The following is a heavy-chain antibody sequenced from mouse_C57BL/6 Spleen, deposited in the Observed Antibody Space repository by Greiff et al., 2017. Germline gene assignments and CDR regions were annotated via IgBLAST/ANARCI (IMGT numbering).Heavy chain of an antibody. V-gene: IGHV1-15*01. Sequence: QVQLQQSGAELVRPGASVTLSCKASGYTFTDYEMHWVKQTPVHGLEWIGAIDPETGGTAYNQKFKGKARLTADKSSSTAYMELRSLTSEDSAVYYCTRDWDEGAMDYWGQGTSVTVSS. D-gene: IGHD4-1*01. CDR1: GYTFTDYE. J-gene: IGHJ4*01. CDR3: TRDWDEGAMDY. CDR2: IDPETGGT.